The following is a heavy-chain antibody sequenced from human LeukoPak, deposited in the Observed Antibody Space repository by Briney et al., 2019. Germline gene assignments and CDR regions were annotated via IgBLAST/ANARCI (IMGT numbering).Heavy chain of an antibody. CDR1: GFTFSSYL. V-gene: IGHV3-7*01. J-gene: IGHJ4*02. CDR3: TREGITAAADY. D-gene: IGHD6-13*01. Sequence: EGSLRLSCAASGFTFSSYLMSWVRQAPGKGLEWVANIKQDGSEKHYVDSVKGRFTISRDNAKNSLYLQLNSLRGEDTAVYYCTREGITAAADYWGQGTLVTVSS. CDR2: IKQDGSEK.